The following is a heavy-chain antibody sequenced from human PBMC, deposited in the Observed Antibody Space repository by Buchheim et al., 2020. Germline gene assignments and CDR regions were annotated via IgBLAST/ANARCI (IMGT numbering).Heavy chain of an antibody. CDR1: GFIFNDYE. CDR2: ITNIGSTI. CDR3: AREGSGSSYSYFDY. V-gene: IGHV3-48*03. Sequence: EVQLVESGGGLVQPGGSLRLSCAASGFIFNDYEMTWVRQTPGKGLEWLSYITNIGSTIYYADSVKGRFTISRDSAKNSLYLQMNSLRAEDTAVYYCAREGSGSSYSYFDYWGQGTL. J-gene: IGHJ4*02. D-gene: IGHD1-26*01.